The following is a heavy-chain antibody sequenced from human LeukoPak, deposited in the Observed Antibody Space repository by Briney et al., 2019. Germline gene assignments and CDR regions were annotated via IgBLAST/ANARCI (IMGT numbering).Heavy chain of an antibody. CDR1: GFMFGSYG. D-gene: IGHD6-13*01. CDR2: IYYDASRQ. Sequence: GGSLRLSCAASGFMFGSYGMHWVRQAPSKGLEWVAVIYYDASRQYYGDSVEGRFTISRDNSKNTLYLQMNDLRVADTAIYYCARDWGGSSPAWPWGQGTLVTVSS. V-gene: IGHV3-33*01. CDR3: ARDWGGSSPAWP. J-gene: IGHJ5*02.